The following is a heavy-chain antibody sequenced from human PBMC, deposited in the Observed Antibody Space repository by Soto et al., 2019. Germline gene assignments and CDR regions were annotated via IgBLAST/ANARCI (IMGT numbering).Heavy chain of an antibody. CDR3: ARGRTYCSGGTCYYWFDP. V-gene: IGHV3-7*01. Sequence: GGSLRLSCAASGFTFSSYWMSWVRQVPGKGLEWVANIKQDGSEKYYVDSVKGRFTISRDNANNSLYLQMNSLRVEDTAVYYCARGRTYCSGGTCYYWFDPWGPGTLVTVSS. CDR2: IKQDGSEK. J-gene: IGHJ5*02. CDR1: GFTFSSYW. D-gene: IGHD2-15*01.